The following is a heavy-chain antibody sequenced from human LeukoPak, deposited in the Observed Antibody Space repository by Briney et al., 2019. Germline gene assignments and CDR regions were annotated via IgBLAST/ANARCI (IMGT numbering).Heavy chain of an antibody. D-gene: IGHD6-19*01. CDR3: AKGASGWSIFDY. V-gene: IGHV3-23*01. J-gene: IGHJ4*02. CDR1: GFTFSSYA. Sequence: GGSLRLSCAASGFTFSSYAMSWVRQAPGKGLEWVSAISGSGGSTYYADSVKGRFTISRDNSKNTLYLQINILRAEDTAVYYCAKGASGWSIFDYWGQGTLVTVSS. CDR2: ISGSGGST.